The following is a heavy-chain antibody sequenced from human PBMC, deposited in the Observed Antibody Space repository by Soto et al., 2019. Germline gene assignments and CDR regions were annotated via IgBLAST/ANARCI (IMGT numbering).Heavy chain of an antibody. Sequence: VEMVQSGAEVKKPGASVRVSCKASGYTFTDYFIHWVRQAPGQGLEWMGWINPNSGGTNYAQKFQGRVTMTRDTSITTVYLDLRRLRSDDTATYYCARDTNIPANAIHDGRWCQGTLVTVSS. J-gene: IGHJ4*02. CDR3: ARDTNIPANAIHDGR. CDR1: GYTFTDYF. CDR2: INPNSGGT. V-gene: IGHV1-2*02. D-gene: IGHD2-2*01.